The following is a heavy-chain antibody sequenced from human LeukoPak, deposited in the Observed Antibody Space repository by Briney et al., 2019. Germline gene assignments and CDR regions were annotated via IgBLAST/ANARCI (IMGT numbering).Heavy chain of an antibody. CDR1: GGSVSSGSYY. CDR2: IYYSGST. V-gene: IGHV4-61*01. CDR3: ARGYYYDSSGYY. J-gene: IGHJ4*02. D-gene: IGHD3-22*01. Sequence: SETLSLTCTVSGGSVSSGSYYWSWSRQPPGKGLEWIGYIYYSGSTNYNPSLKSRVTISVDTSKNQFSLKLSSVTAADTAVYYCARGYYYDSSGYYWGQGTLVTVSS.